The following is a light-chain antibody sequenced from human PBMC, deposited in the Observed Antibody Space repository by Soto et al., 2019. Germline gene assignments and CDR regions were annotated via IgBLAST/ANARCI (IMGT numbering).Light chain of an antibody. J-gene: IGKJ2*01. CDR2: AAS. Sequence: EIVMTQSPGTLSVSPGDRATLSCRASQTVRSNLAWYQQKPGQAPRLLIYAASTRATGIPARFSGSVSGTEFNRTISSLQSEDFAVYYCQQYDDWTPYTFGQGAQLESK. CDR1: QTVRSN. V-gene: IGKV3-15*01. CDR3: QQYDDWTPYT.